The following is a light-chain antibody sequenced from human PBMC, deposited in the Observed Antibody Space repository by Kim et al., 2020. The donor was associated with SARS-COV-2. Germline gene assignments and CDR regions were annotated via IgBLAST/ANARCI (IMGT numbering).Light chain of an antibody. J-gene: IGKJ2*03. CDR2: KIS. V-gene: IGKV2-24*01. CDR3: MQVSKCPNS. CDR1: QSPVHSEGNIY. Sequence: DIVLTQTPLSSSVTLGQPASISCRSSQSPVHSEGNIYLNWLHQKPGQAPRLLIYKISTRLTGVPDRFSGSGAGTDFTLKISRVEAEDVGIYYCMQVSKCPNSFGQGTKLEI.